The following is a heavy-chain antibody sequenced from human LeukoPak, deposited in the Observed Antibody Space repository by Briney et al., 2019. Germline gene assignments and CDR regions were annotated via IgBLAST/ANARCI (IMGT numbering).Heavy chain of an antibody. D-gene: IGHD5-24*01. CDR2: IWYDGSNK. V-gene: IGHV3-33*06. J-gene: IGHJ4*02. CDR1: GFTFSSYG. Sequence: GGSLRLSCAASGFTFSSYGMHWVRQAPGKGLEWVAVIWYDGSNKYYADSVKGRFTISRDNSKNTLYLQMNSLRAEDTAVYYCAKERGWLQLFDYWGQGTLVTVPS. CDR3: AKERGWLQLFDY.